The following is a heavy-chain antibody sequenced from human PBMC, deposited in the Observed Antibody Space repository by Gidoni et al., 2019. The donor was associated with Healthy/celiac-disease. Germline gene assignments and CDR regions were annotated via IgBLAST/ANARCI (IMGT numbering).Heavy chain of an antibody. D-gene: IGHD2-21*02. CDR3: ARDLVGYGGGDCLGGFQH. J-gene: IGHJ1*01. CDR2: IWFDGSNK. V-gene: IGHV3-33*08. Sequence: QVQLVESGGGVVQPGRSLRLSCAASRFTFSSYGMHWVRQAPGKGLEWVALIWFDGSNKYYADSVKGRFTISRDNSKNTLYLQMNSLRAEDTAVYYGARDLVGYGGGDCLGGFQHWGQGTLVTVSS. CDR1: RFTFSSYG.